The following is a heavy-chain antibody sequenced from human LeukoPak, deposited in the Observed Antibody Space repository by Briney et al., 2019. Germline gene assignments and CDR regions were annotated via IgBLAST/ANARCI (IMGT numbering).Heavy chain of an antibody. CDR2: ISSSSIYI. V-gene: IGHV3-21*01. J-gene: IGHJ6*04. Sequence: GSLRLSCAASGFTFSTQSMKWVRQAPGKGLEWVSSISSSSIYIYYADSVKGRFTISRDNAKNSLYLQMNSLRAEDTAVYYCAELGITMIGGVWGKGTTVTISS. D-gene: IGHD3-10*02. CDR3: AELGITMIGGV. CDR1: GFTFSTQS.